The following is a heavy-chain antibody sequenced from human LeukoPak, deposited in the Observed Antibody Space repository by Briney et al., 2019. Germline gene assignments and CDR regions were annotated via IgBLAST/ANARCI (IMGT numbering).Heavy chain of an antibody. V-gene: IGHV3-7*01. D-gene: IGHD1-26*01. CDR1: GFTFSIYC. Sequence: GGSLRLSCAASGFTFSIYCMSWVRWAPGEGMEWVANIKQDGGEKYYVDPVRGGFTIPRDSAKNSLYLQMNSLKAEDTAVYYWARLKLNFEWEVPHYFDYWGQGTLVTVSS. CDR3: ARLKLNFEWEVPHYFDY. CDR2: IKQDGGEK. J-gene: IGHJ4*02.